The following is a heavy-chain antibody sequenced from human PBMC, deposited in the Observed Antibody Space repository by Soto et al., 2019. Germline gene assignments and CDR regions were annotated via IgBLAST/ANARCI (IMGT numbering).Heavy chain of an antibody. V-gene: IGHV1-18*01. CDR3: ARGAEYGDYVLARYYFDY. CDR1: GYTFTSYG. D-gene: IGHD4-17*01. J-gene: IGHJ4*02. Sequence: ASVKVSCKASGYTFTSYGISWVRQAPGQGLEWMGWISAYNGNTNYAQKLQGRVTMTTDTSTSTAYMELRSLRSDDTAVYYCARGAEYGDYVLARYYFDYWGQGTLVTVSS. CDR2: ISAYNGNT.